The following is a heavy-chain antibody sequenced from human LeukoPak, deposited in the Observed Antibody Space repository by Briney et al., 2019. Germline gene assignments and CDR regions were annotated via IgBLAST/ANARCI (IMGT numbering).Heavy chain of an antibody. J-gene: IGHJ4*02. V-gene: IGHV3-33*06. CDR2: IWYDGSNK. D-gene: IGHD6-19*01. CDR1: GFTFSTYA. Sequence: PGRSLRLSCAASGFTFSTYAIHWVRQAPGKGLEWVAVIWYDGSNKYYADSVKGRFTISRDNSKNTLYLQMNSLRAEDTAVYYCAKEGGIAVAGPTEFDYWGQGTLVTVSS. CDR3: AKEGGIAVAGPTEFDY.